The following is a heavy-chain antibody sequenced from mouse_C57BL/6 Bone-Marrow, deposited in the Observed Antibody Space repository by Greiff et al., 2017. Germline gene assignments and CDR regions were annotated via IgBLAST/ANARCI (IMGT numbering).Heavy chain of an antibody. CDR1: GYSITSGYY. D-gene: IGHD3-3*01. J-gene: IGHJ3*01. CDR2: ISYDGSN. Sequence: EVKLVESGPGLVKPSQSLSLTCSVTGYSITSGYYWNWIRQFPGNKLEWMGYISYDGSNNYNPSLKNRISITRDTSKNQIFLKLNSVTTEDTATYYCARGGTRRRFAYWGQGTLVTVSA. CDR3: ARGGTRRRFAY. V-gene: IGHV3-6*01.